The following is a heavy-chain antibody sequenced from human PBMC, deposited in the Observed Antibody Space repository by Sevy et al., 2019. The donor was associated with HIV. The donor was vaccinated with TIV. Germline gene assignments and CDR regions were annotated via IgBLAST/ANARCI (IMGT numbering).Heavy chain of an antibody. V-gene: IGHV3-74*01. D-gene: IGHD2-2*01. J-gene: IGHJ3*02. Sequence: GGSLRLSCAASGFTFSSYWMHWVRQAPGKGLVWVSRIIIDGSSTSYADSVKGRFTISRDNAKNTLSLQMNSLRAEDTAVYYCAREGDIVVVPAAIYAFDIWGQGTMVTVSS. CDR3: AREGDIVVVPAAIYAFDI. CDR2: IIIDGSST. CDR1: GFTFSSYW.